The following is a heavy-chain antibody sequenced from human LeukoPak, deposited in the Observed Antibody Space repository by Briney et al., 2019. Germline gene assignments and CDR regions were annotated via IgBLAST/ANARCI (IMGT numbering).Heavy chain of an antibody. CDR1: GYTFTSYD. D-gene: IGHD3-3*01. CDR2: MNPNSGNT. V-gene: IGHV1-8*01. J-gene: IGHJ4*02. Sequence: ASVKVSCKASGYTFTSYDINWVRQATGQGLEWMGWMNPNSGNTGYAQKFQGRVTMTRNTSISTAYMELSSLRSEDTAVYYCARDSYDFWSGYLLDVDYWGQGTLVTVSS. CDR3: ARDSYDFWSGYLLDVDY.